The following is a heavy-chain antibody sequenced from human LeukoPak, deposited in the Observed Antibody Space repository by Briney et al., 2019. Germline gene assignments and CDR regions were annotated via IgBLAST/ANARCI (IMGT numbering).Heavy chain of an antibody. V-gene: IGHV3-23*01. CDR3: AKGIGRTGSSGNLDFRRSVGWDAFDV. Sequence: GGSLRLSCAGSGFTFSDYAMSWVRQAPGKGLEWVSAIGSRGVSAYYADSVKGRFSISRDNSKNTVYLQMNSLRAEDTAVYFCAKGIGRTGSSGNLDFRRSVGWDAFDVWGQGTLVTVSS. D-gene: IGHD3-10*01. J-gene: IGHJ3*01. CDR1: GFTFSDYA. CDR2: IGSRGVSA.